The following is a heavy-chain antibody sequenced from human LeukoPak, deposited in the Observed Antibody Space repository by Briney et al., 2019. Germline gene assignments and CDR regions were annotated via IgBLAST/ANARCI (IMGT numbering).Heavy chain of an antibody. CDR2: IKSKTEGGTT. D-gene: IGHD3-9*01. J-gene: IGHJ4*02. V-gene: IGHV3-15*01. CDR3: TTGKSVYDILYLDY. Sequence: GGSLRLSCAASGFTFSNAWMSWVRQAPGKGLEWVGRIKSKTEGGTTDYAAPVKGRFTISRDDSKNTLYLQMNSLKTEDTAVYYCTTGKSVYDILYLDYWGQGTLVTVSS. CDR1: GFTFSNAW.